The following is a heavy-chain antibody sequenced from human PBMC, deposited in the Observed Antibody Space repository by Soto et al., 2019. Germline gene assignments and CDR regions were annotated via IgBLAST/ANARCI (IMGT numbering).Heavy chain of an antibody. CDR3: ASGEDYYDSSGYYFDY. Sequence: QVQLVESGGGVVQPGRSLRLSCAASGFTFSSYGMHWVRQAPGKGLEWVAVIWYDGSNKYYADSVKGRFTISRDNSKNTLYLQMSSLKAENTAVYYCASGEDYYDSSGYYFDYWGQGPLVTVSS. CDR1: GFTFSSYG. CDR2: IWYDGSNK. J-gene: IGHJ4*02. D-gene: IGHD3-22*01. V-gene: IGHV3-33*01.